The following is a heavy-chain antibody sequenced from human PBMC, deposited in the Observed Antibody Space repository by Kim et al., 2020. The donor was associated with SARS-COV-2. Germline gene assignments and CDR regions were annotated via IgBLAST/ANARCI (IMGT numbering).Heavy chain of an antibody. CDR1: GDSINNRNYY. CDR3: ARQHGSGTSYTVFTMDV. D-gene: IGHD3-10*01. CDR2: KSSSGST. Sequence: SETLSLTCTVSGDSINNRNYYWAWIRQPPGKCLEWIGSKSSSGSTYSKPSLKSRITISVDTSKNQLSLRLSSVTAADTAVYYCARQHGSGTSYTVFTMDVWGQGTTVTVS. V-gene: IGHV4-39*01. J-gene: IGHJ6*02.